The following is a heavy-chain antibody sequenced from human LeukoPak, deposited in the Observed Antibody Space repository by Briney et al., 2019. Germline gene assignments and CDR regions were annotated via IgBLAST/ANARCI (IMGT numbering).Heavy chain of an antibody. J-gene: IGHJ3*02. V-gene: IGHV4-59*01. CDR1: GGSISSYY. CDR3: AREDSEDASDI. CDR2: IYYSGST. Sequence: SETLSLTCTVSGGSISSYYWSWIRQPPGKGLEWIGYIYYSGSTNYNPSLKSRVTISVDTSKNQFSLKLSSVTAADTAVYYCAREDSEDASDIWGQGTMVTVSS.